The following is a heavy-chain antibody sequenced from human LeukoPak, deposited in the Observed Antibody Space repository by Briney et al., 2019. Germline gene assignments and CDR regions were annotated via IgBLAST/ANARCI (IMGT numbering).Heavy chain of an antibody. CDR1: GFTFSRYA. J-gene: IGHJ4*02. V-gene: IGHV3-23*01. CDR2: ISGNGGST. D-gene: IGHD3-22*01. Sequence: GGSLRLSCAASGFTFSRYAMSWVRQAPGKGLEWVSSISGNGGSTYYAESVKGRFTISRDNSKNTLYLQMNSLRAEDTAVYYCAKDVLIVVVDGGYFDYWGQGTLVTVSS. CDR3: AKDVLIVVVDGGYFDY.